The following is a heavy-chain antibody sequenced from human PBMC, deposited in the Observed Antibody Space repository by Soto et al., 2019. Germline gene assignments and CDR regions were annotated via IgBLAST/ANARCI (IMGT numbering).Heavy chain of an antibody. Sequence: VQLVESGGGLVQPGGSLRLSCAASGFTFSSYSMSWVRQAPGMGLEWISYISTSSSIHYAASVKGRFTISRDNAKNSVDLQMNRLRVEDTATYYCTSEGEGTVGLWGRGTLVTVSS. J-gene: IGHJ2*01. CDR1: GFTFSSYS. CDR3: TSEGEGTVGL. D-gene: IGHD3-16*01. V-gene: IGHV3-48*01. CDR2: ISTSSSI.